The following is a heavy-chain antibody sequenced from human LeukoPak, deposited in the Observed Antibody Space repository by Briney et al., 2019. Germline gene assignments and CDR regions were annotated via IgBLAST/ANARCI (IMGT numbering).Heavy chain of an antibody. J-gene: IGHJ6*02. CDR1: GFTFDDYA. CDR3: AKGFSTSPLRYYYYYGMDV. CDR2: ISWNSGSM. D-gene: IGHD2-2*01. Sequence: PGGSLRLSCAASGFTFDDYAMPWVRQAPGKGLEWVSGISWNSGSMGYADSVKGRFTISRDNAKTSLYLQMNSLRAEDTALYYCAKGFSTSPLRYYYYYGMDVGGQGTTVTVS. V-gene: IGHV3-9*01.